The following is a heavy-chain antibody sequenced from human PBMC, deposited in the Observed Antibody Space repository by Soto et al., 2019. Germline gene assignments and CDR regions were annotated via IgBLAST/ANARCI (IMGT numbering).Heavy chain of an antibody. D-gene: IGHD1-26*01. J-gene: IGHJ5*02. V-gene: IGHV4-59*08. CDR3: ARHRHPRGTVGATSPLDP. CDR2: VYHNGST. CDR1: GGSISSHY. Sequence: SETLSLTCIVSGGSISSHYWSWIRQAPGKGLEWIGYVYHNGSTYYADSVQGRFTISRDKSNNTLYLQMRRVRAEDTAVYFCARHRHPRGTVGATSPLDPWGQGTQVTVSS.